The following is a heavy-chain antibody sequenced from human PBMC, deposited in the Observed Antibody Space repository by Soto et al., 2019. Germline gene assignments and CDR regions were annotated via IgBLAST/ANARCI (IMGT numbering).Heavy chain of an antibody. CDR1: GFTFSSYD. CDR2: IGTAGDT. J-gene: IGHJ3*02. D-gene: IGHD6-6*01. V-gene: IGHV3-13*01. Sequence: GGSLRLSCAASGFTFSSYDMHWVRQATGKGLEWVSAIGTAGDTYYPGSVKGRFTISRENVKNSLYLQMNSLRAEDTAVYYCARESIAARPASGSYDIWGQGTMVTVSS. CDR3: ARESIAARPASGSYDI.